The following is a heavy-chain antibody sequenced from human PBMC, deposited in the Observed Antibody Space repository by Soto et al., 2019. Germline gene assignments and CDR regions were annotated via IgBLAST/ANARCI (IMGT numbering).Heavy chain of an antibody. V-gene: IGHV3-23*01. CDR3: AKGSGSSWYSS. CDR2: ISGSGGST. Sequence: EVQLLESGGGLVQPGGSLRLYCAASGFTFSSYGMSWVRQAPGKGLEWVSAISGSGGSTYYADSVKGRFAFSRDNSKNALYLQMNILRADDTAVYYCAKGSGSSWYSSWGQGTLVIVSS. D-gene: IGHD6-13*01. J-gene: IGHJ4*02. CDR1: GFTFSSYG.